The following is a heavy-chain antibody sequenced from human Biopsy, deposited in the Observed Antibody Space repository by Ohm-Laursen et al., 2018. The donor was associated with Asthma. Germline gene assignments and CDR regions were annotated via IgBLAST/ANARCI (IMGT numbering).Heavy chain of an antibody. J-gene: IGHJ4*02. CDR2: VEHTGNA. V-gene: IGHV4-34*01. CDR3: ARGWNCGGDCYSLDS. Sequence: SETLSLTCAVYGGSFRGYYWTWIRQPPGKGLEWIGEVEHTGNANYNPSLKSRVTISVDTAKNQFSLKLTSVTAADTAVYYCARGWNCGGDCYSLDSWGQGTLVTVSS. CDR1: GGSFRGYY. D-gene: IGHD2-21*02.